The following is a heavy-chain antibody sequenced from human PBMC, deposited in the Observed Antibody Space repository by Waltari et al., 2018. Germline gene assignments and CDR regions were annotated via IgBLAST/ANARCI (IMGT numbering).Heavy chain of an antibody. Sequence: QLQLQGSGPGQVNPSETLSLTCTVSGDSISSSSYYWGWIRQPPGTGLEWIGSIYYSGSTYYNPSLKSRLSISVDTPKNQFSLKLSSVTAADAAIYYCARLRSNMTPFDPWGQGTLVTVSS. CDR2: IYYSGST. J-gene: IGHJ5*02. V-gene: IGHV4-39*01. CDR3: ARLRSNMTPFDP. CDR1: GDSISSSSYY. D-gene: IGHD2-8*01.